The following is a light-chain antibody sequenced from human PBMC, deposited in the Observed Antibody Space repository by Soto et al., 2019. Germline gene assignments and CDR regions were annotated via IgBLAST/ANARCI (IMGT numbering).Light chain of an antibody. CDR2: DVS. Sequence: EIVLTQSPATLSLSPGERATLSSRACQSISSHLAWYQQKPGQAPRLLMYDVSNRATDIPARFSGSGSGTDFTLTISSLEPEDFAVYYCQQRPNWPLTFGGGTKVEI. J-gene: IGKJ4*01. CDR3: QQRPNWPLT. CDR1: QSISSH. V-gene: IGKV3-11*01.